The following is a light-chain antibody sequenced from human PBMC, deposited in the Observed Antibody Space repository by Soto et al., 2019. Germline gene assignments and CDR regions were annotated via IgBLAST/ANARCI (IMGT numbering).Light chain of an antibody. CDR2: WAS. CDR1: QSVLYSSNNKNY. Sequence: DIVMTQSPDSLAVSLGERATINCKSSQSVLYSSNNKNYLTWYQQKPGQPPKXXIYWASTRESGVPDRFSGSGSGTDFTLTISSLQAEDVAVYYCQQYYSTTLTFGGGTKVDIK. V-gene: IGKV4-1*01. J-gene: IGKJ4*01. CDR3: QQYYSTTLT.